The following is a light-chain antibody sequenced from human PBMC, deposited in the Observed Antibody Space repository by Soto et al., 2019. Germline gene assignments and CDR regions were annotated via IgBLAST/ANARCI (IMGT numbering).Light chain of an antibody. CDR1: QGISTY. J-gene: IGKJ1*01. Sequence: DIQMAQSSSSLSYYVGAIVTMAGRASQGISTYLAWYQQKPGKGPKLLIYAASTLLPGVPSRFSGSGSGTDFTLTISSLQPEDVATYYCQQYDTAPLTFGQGNKGDIK. V-gene: IGKV1-27*01. CDR2: AAS. CDR3: QQYDTAPLT.